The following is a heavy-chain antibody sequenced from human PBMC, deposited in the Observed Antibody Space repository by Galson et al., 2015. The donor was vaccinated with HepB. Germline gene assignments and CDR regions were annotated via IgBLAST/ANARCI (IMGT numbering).Heavy chain of an antibody. D-gene: IGHD1-14*01. J-gene: IGHJ3*02. CDR2: IDWDDDK. CDR1: GFSLSTSGMR. CDR3: ALLPGISAGDAFEI. V-gene: IGHV2-70*04. Sequence: PALVKPTQTLTLTCTFSGFSLSTSGMRVSWIRQPPGKALEWLARIDWDDDKFYSTSLKTRLTISKDTSKNQVVLTMTNMDPVDTATYYCALLPGISAGDAFEIWGQGTMVTVSS.